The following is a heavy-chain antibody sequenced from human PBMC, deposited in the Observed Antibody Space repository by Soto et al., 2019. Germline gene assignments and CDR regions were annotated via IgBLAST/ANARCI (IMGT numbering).Heavy chain of an antibody. CDR1: GGTFSSYT. J-gene: IGHJ4*02. CDR3: ARAPYYDFWSGYYTGDY. D-gene: IGHD3-3*01. V-gene: IGHV1-69*02. Sequence: ASVKVSCKASGGTFSSYTISWVRQAPGQGLEWMGRIIPILGIANYAQKFQGRVTITADKSTSTAYMELSSLRSEDTAVYYCARAPYYDFWSGYYTGDYWGQGTLVTVSS. CDR2: IIPILGIA.